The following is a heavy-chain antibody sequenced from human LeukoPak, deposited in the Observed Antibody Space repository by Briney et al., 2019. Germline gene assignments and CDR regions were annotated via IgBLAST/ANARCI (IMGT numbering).Heavy chain of an antibody. CDR1: GYSISSGYY. V-gene: IGHV4-38-2*02. CDR3: ARKYYDFWSGFNWFDP. CDR2: IYHSGST. D-gene: IGHD3-3*01. J-gene: IGHJ5*02. Sequence: SETLSPTCTVSGYSISSGYYWGWIRQPPGKGLEWIGSIYHSGSTYYNPSLRSRVTISVDTSKNQFSLKLSSVTAADTAVYYCARKYYDFWSGFNWFDPWGQGTLVTVSS.